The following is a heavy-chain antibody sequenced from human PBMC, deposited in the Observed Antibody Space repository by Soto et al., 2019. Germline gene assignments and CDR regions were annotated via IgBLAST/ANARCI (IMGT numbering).Heavy chain of an antibody. V-gene: IGHV1-3*01. Sequence: ASVKVSCKATGYTFSAYTMNLVRQAPGQSLEWMGWINAGSGNTKYSQNFQGRVSITRDTSASTVYMELTGLTSEDTAVYYCARDTETLGPRANDALDIWG. CDR1: GYTFSAYT. CDR3: ARDTETLGPRANDALDI. D-gene: IGHD3-3*02. CDR2: INAGSGNT. J-gene: IGHJ3*02.